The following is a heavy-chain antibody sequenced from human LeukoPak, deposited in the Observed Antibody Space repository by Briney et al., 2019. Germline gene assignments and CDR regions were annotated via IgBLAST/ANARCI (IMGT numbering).Heavy chain of an antibody. D-gene: IGHD3-16*02. CDR3: ARGRSVWGSYRVDY. V-gene: IGHV4-34*01. CDR2: INHSGST. CDR1: GGSFSGYY. Sequence: SETLSLTCAVYGGSFSGYYWSWIRQPPGKGLEWIGEINHSGSTNYNPSLKSRVTISVDTSKNQFSLKLSSVTAADTAVYYCARGRSVWGSYRVDYWGQGTLVTVSS. J-gene: IGHJ4*02.